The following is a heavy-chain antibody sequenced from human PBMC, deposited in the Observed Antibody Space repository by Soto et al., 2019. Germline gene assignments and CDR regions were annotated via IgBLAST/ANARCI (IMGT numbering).Heavy chain of an antibody. J-gene: IGHJ3*02. Sequence: EVQLEESGGDLVQPGGSLRLSCAASGFTLSAYWMTWVRQAPGKGLEWVANINRDGSKKSYLDSVRGRFTISRDNVGNSLYLQMDSLRADDTALYYCGLDVTPGSSSLYLDAFDMWGQGTMVTVSS. CDR2: INRDGSKK. CDR3: GLDVTPGSSSLYLDAFDM. CDR1: GFTLSAYW. D-gene: IGHD6-13*01. V-gene: IGHV3-7*05.